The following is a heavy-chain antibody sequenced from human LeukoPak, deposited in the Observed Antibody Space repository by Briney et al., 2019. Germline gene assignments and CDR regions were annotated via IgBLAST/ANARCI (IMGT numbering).Heavy chain of an antibody. V-gene: IGHV1-46*01. CDR3: AKTRGSGPFDY. CDR2: INPSGGST. J-gene: IGHJ4*02. Sequence: GASVKVSCKASGYTVTSYYMHWVRQAPGQGLEWMGIINPSGGSTSYAQKFQGRVTMTRDMSTSTVYMELSSLRSEDTAVYYCAKTRGSGPFDYWGQGTLVTVSS. D-gene: IGHD3-10*01. CDR1: GYTVTSYY.